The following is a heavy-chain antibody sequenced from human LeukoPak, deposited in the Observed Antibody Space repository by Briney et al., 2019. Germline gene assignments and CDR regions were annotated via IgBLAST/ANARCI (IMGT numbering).Heavy chain of an antibody. CDR1: GFTFSSYW. D-gene: IGHD4-17*01. V-gene: IGHV3-7*01. CDR3: AREIGYGDPFDY. CDR2: IKQDGSEK. Sequence: GGSLRLSCAASGFTFSSYWMGWVRQAPGKGLEWMANIKQDGSEKYYVDSVKGRFTISRDNAKNSLYLQMNSLRAEDTAVYYCAREIGYGDPFDYWGQGTLVTVSS. J-gene: IGHJ4*02.